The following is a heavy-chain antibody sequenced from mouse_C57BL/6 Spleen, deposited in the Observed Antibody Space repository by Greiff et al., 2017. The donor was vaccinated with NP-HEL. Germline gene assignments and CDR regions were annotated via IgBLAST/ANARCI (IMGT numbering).Heavy chain of an antibody. CDR3: ARGDYDGRYFDV. J-gene: IGHJ1*03. Sequence: EVMLVESGPGMVKPSQSLSLTCTVTGYSITSGYDWHWIRHFPGNKLEWMGYISYSGSTNYNPSLKSRISITHDKSKNHFFLKLNSVTTEDTATYYCARGDYDGRYFDVWGTGTTVTVSS. CDR1: GYSITSGYD. CDR2: ISYSGST. D-gene: IGHD2-3*01. V-gene: IGHV3-1*01.